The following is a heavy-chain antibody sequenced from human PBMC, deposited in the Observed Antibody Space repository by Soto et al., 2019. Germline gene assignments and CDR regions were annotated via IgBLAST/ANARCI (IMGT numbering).Heavy chain of an antibody. CDR2: IIPIFNRP. CDR3: ARQLNWNYYYYGMDV. J-gene: IGHJ6*02. Sequence: QVQLVQSGAEVKKPGSSVKVSCKASGGTFSTYAISWVRQAPGQGLEWMGGIIPIFNRPNYAQKFQARLTIPADESSSTAYRELSSLRSEDTAVYYCARQLNWNYYYYGMDVWGQGTTVTVSS. D-gene: IGHD1-1*01. CDR1: GGTFSTYA. V-gene: IGHV1-69*12.